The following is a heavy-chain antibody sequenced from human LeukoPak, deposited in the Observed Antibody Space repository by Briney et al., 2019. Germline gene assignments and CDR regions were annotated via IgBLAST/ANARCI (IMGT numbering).Heavy chain of an antibody. D-gene: IGHD6-13*01. Sequence: GGSLRLSCAASGFTFSSYWMSWVRQAPGKGLEWVANIKQDGSEKYYVDSVKGRFTISRDNAKNSLYLQMNSLRAEDTAVYYCARGMQQLVSNYYYYYYMDVWGKGTTVTISS. CDR3: ARGMQQLVSNYYYYYYMDV. J-gene: IGHJ6*03. CDR1: GFTFSSYW. V-gene: IGHV3-7*01. CDR2: IKQDGSEK.